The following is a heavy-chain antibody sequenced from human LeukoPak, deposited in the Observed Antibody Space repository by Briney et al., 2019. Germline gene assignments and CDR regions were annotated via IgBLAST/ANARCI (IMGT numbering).Heavy chain of an antibody. CDR2: IIPIFGTA. J-gene: IGHJ4*02. CDR1: GGSFSSEA. CDR3: GRKAGDCGSGRSYSIDY. Sequence: SVKVSRKAFGGSFSSEAISWVRQAPGQGLEWMGGIIPIFGTADYAQKFQGRVTITTDESTTTAYMEVSSLRSEDTAVYYCGRKAGDCGSGRSYSIDYWGQGTLVTVSS. D-gene: IGHD2-15*01. V-gene: IGHV1-69*05.